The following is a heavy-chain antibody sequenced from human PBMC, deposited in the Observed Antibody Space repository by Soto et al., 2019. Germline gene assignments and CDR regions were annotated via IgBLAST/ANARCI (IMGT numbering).Heavy chain of an antibody. D-gene: IGHD3-22*01. V-gene: IGHV3-48*02. CDR2: FSSTSRTI. CDR1: GFTFSSYS. CDR3: ARGADYDSSGIRLNWFDP. J-gene: IGHJ5*02. Sequence: EVQLVESGGGLVQPGGSLRLSCAASGFTFSSYSMSWVRQAPGKGLEWVSYFSSTSRTIYYADSVKGRFTISRDNAKHSLYMQMNSLRDEDTAVYYCARGADYDSSGIRLNWFDPWGQGTLVTVSS.